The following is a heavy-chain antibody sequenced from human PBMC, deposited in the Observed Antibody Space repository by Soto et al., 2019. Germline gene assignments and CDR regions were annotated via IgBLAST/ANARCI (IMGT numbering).Heavy chain of an antibody. D-gene: IGHD6-13*01. Sequence: SGPTLVNPTETLTLTCTVSGFSLSNARMGVSWIRQPPGKALEWLAHIFSNDEKSYSTSLKSRLTISKDTSKSQVVLTMTNMDPVDTATYYCARINIEAAAGPHDVSYYYYGLDVWGQGTTVTVSS. CDR3: ARINIEAAAGPHDVSYYYYGLDV. J-gene: IGHJ6*02. CDR1: GFSLSNARMG. CDR2: IFSNDEK. V-gene: IGHV2-26*01.